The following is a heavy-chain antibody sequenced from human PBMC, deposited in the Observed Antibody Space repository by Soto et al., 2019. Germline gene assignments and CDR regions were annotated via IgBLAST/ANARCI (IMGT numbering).Heavy chain of an antibody. CDR3: ARHGLTAYMAYYFDF. CDR1: GASIRSSTFY. D-gene: IGHD3-16*01. CDR2: IYYDGST. Sequence: SETLSLTCTVSGASIRSSTFYWGWIRQPPGKGLESIANIYYDGSTYYNPSLKSRVTISVDTSKNQFSLNLTSVTAADTAVYYCARHGLTAYMAYYFDFWGQGTQVTVSS. J-gene: IGHJ4*02. V-gene: IGHV4-39*01.